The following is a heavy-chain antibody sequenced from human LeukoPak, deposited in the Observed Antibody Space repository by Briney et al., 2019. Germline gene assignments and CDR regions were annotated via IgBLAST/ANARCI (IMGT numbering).Heavy chain of an antibody. D-gene: IGHD3-10*01. CDR2: IYYSGST. Sequence: SETLSLTCTVSGGSISSSSYYWGWIRQPPGKGLEWIGSIYYSGSTYYNPSLKSRVTISVDTSKNQFSLKLTSVTAADTAVYYCARTTTVRGTYYMDVWGKGTTVTVSS. J-gene: IGHJ6*03. CDR1: GGSISSSSYY. CDR3: ARTTTVRGTYYMDV. V-gene: IGHV4-39*01.